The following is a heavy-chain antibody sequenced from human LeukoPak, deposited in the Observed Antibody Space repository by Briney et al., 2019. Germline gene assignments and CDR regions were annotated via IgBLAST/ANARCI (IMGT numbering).Heavy chain of an antibody. CDR2: IYHSGST. CDR3: ARGGGYYNY. V-gene: IGHV4-38-2*01. CDR1: GYSISSGYY. D-gene: IGHD3-3*01. Sequence: SETLSLTCAVSGYSISSGYYWGWIRQPPGKGLEWIGSIYHSGSTYYNPSLKSRVTISVDTSENQFSLKLSSVTAADTAVYYCARGGGYYNYWGQGTLVTVSS. J-gene: IGHJ4*02.